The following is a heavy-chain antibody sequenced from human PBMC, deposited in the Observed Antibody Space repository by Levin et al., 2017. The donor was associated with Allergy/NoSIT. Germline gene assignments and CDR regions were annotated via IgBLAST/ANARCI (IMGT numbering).Heavy chain of an antibody. V-gene: IGHV3-49*03. CDR3: TRDPPLLYGPPRNSFDD. CDR1: GFTFGDYA. J-gene: IGHJ4*02. D-gene: IGHD2-2*02. Sequence: GESLKISCTASGFTFGDYAMSWFRQAPGKGLEWVGFIRSKAYGGTTEYAASVKGRFTISRDDSKSIAYLQMNSLKTEDTAVYYCTRDPPLLYGPPRNSFDDWGQGTLVTASS. CDR2: IRSKAYGGTT.